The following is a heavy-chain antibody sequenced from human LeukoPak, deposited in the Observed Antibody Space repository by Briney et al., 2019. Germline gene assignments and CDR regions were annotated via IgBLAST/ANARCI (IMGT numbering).Heavy chain of an antibody. CDR1: GFTFSGYS. J-gene: IGHJ5*02. D-gene: IGHD3-9*01. CDR3: VRDKDDIFSPNWFDP. Sequence: PGGSLRLSCAASGFTFSGYSMNWVRQAPGKGLEWISSISSQSSYIYYADSVKGRFTISRDNARNSLYLQINSLRAEDTALYYCVRDKDDIFSPNWFDPWGQGTLVTVSS. V-gene: IGHV3-21*01. CDR2: ISSQSSYI.